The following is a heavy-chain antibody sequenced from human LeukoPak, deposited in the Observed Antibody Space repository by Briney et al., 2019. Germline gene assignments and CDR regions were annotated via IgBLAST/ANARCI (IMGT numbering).Heavy chain of an antibody. J-gene: IGHJ4*02. CDR3: ARDLLKWELQD. Sequence: GGSLRLSCAASGFTVSSNYMSWVRQAPGKGLEWVSVIYSGGSTYYADSVKGRFTISRDNSKNTLYLQMNSLRAEDTAVYYCARDLLKWELQDWGQGTLVTVSS. V-gene: IGHV3-66*01. CDR2: IYSGGST. CDR1: GFTVSSNY. D-gene: IGHD1-26*01.